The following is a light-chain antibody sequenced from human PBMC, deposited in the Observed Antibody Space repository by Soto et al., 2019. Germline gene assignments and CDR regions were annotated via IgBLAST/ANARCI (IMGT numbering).Light chain of an antibody. CDR1: QSVSSN. J-gene: IGKJ2*01. CDR3: KQYNNWHQT. Sequence: DKVMTQSPATLSVSPGERATLSCRASQSVSSNLAWYQHKRGQAPRLLIYGASTRATGIPARFSGSGSGTEFTLTISSLQSEDFAVYYFKQYNNWHQTFGQGTKVDIX. V-gene: IGKV3-15*01. CDR2: GAS.